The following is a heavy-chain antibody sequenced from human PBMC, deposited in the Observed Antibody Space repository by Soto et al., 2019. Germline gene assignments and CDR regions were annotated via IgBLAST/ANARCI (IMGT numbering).Heavy chain of an antibody. CDR2: INHSGST. V-gene: IGHV4-34*01. CDR3: ARSWGSGSYKGGSFDP. J-gene: IGHJ5*02. D-gene: IGHD3-10*01. CDR1: GGSFSGYY. Sequence: PSETLSLTCAVYGGSFSGYYWSWIRQPPGKGLEWIGEINHSGSTNYNPSLKSRVTISVDTSKNQFSLKLSSVTAADTAVYYCARSWGSGSYKGGSFDPWGQGTLVTVSS.